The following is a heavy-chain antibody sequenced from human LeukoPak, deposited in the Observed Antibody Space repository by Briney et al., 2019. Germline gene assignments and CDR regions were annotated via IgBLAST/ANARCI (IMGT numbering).Heavy chain of an antibody. CDR3: ASGIAVAGFPYNWFDP. Sequence: PSETLSLTCAVSGGSISSSNWWGWVRQPPGKGLEWIGEIYHSGSTNYNPSLKSRVTISVDKSKNQFSLKLSSVTAADTAVYYCASGIAVAGFPYNWFDPWGQGTLVTVSS. D-gene: IGHD6-19*01. J-gene: IGHJ5*02. CDR2: IYHSGST. CDR1: GGSISSSNW. V-gene: IGHV4-4*02.